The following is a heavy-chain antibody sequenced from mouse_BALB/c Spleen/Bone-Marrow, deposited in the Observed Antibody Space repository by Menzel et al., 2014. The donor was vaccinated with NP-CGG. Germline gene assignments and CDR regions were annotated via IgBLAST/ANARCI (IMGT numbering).Heavy chain of an antibody. J-gene: IGHJ4*01. Sequence: EGELQQSGAELLKPGASGKLSCTASGFKTKDTYMHWGEQRPEQGLEWVGRIDPANGNTKSDPKFQGKATITADTSSNTAYLQLSSLTSEDTAVYYCAREATYAMNYWGQGTSVTVSS. D-gene: IGHD3-2*02. V-gene: IGHV14-3*02. CDR2: IDPANGNT. CDR1: GFKTKDTY. CDR3: AREATYAMNY.